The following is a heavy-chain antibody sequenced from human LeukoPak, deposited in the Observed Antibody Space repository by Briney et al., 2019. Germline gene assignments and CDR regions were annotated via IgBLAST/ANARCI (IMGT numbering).Heavy chain of an antibody. J-gene: IGHJ4*02. CDR2: ININGNYM. CDR1: GFFFSSHS. CDR3: ARSWQHDPYYFDY. D-gene: IGHD6-13*01. Sequence: GGSLRLSCAASGFFFSSHSMNWVRQAPGKGLEWVSSININGNYMYYGDSVRGRFTISRDNAKNSLYLQMNSLRAEDTAVYYCARSWQHDPYYFDYWGQGTLVAVSS. V-gene: IGHV3-21*01.